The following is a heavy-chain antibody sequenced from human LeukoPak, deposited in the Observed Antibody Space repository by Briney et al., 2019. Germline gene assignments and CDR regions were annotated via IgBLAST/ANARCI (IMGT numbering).Heavy chain of an antibody. Sequence: GASVKVSCKASGYTFTSYYMHWVRQAPGQGLEWMGIINPSGGSTSYAQKFQGRVTMTRDMSTSTVYMELSSLRSDDTAVYYCAGDLIAPVLRYLTRGGGYMDVWGKGTTVTISS. J-gene: IGHJ6*03. V-gene: IGHV1-46*01. CDR2: INPSGGST. CDR1: GYTFTSYY. D-gene: IGHD3-9*01. CDR3: AGDLIAPVLRYLTRGGGYMDV.